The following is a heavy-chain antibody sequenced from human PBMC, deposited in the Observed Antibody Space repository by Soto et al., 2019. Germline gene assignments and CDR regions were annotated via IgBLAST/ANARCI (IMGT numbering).Heavy chain of an antibody. D-gene: IGHD3-10*01. CDR2: SYYTGST. J-gene: IGHJ6*02. CDR3: ARDYKRENCGSVRCNSLDV. V-gene: IGHV4-61*01. Sequence: QVQLQESGPGLVKPSETLSLTCTVSGASASSGSYLWTWIRQPPGKGLEWIGYSYYTGSTDYNPSLKSRVTILLDTPKNQFSLELTSVTAADTAVYYCARDYKRENCGSVRCNSLDVWGQGTTVTVSS. CDR1: GASASSGSYL.